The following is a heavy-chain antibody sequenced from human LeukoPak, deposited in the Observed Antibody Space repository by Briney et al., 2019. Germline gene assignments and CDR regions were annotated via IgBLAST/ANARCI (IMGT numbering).Heavy chain of an antibody. V-gene: IGHV1-2*02. CDR3: ARAGNSRYFDL. CDR1: EYTFTGYY. J-gene: IGHJ2*01. D-gene: IGHD2/OR15-2a*01. Sequence: GASVTVSCKASEYTFTGYYMHWVRQAPGQGLEWMGWINPHNDESKYAQKFHDRVTMTNEKSISTAPMELSRLKSDDTAVYFCARAGNSRYFDLWGRGTLVIVSS. CDR2: INPHNDES.